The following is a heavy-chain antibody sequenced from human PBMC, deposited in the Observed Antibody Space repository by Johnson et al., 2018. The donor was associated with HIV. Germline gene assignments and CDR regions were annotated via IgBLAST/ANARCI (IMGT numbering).Heavy chain of an antibody. CDR1: GFTFSDYY. CDR2: ISSSGSPI. CDR3: AKDASYSSGWYYAFDI. J-gene: IGHJ3*02. D-gene: IGHD6-19*01. V-gene: IGHV3-11*04. Sequence: QVQLVESGGGVVQPGRSLRLSCAASGFTFSDYYMSWIRQAPGKGLEWVSYISSSGSPIYYADSVKGRFTISRDNSKKTLYLQMNSLRAEDTAVYYCAKDASYSSGWYYAFDIWGQGTMVTVSS.